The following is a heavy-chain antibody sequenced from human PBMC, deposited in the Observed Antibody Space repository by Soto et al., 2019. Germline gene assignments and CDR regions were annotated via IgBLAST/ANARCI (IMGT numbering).Heavy chain of an antibody. V-gene: IGHV4-39*01. Sequence: SETLSLTCTVSGCSISSSSYYWCWIRQPPGKGLEWIGSIYYSGSTYYNPSLKSRVTISVDTSKNQFSLKLMSLSAADTAVYYCGRLEGLATISYYFDYWGQGALVTVSS. CDR1: GCSISSSSYY. J-gene: IGHJ4*02. CDR2: IYYSGST. D-gene: IGHD3-9*01. CDR3: GRLEGLATISYYFDY.